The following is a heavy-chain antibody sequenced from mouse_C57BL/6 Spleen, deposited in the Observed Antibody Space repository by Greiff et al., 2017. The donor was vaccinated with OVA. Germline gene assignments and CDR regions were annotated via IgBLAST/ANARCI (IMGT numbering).Heavy chain of an antibody. Sequence: VMLVESGAELARPGASVKLSCKASGYTFTSYGISWVKQRTGQGLEWIGEIYPRSGNTYYNEKFKGKATLTADKSSSTAYMELRSLTSEDSAVYFCARRDYYGSSYWYFDVWGTGTTVTVSS. CDR2: IYPRSGNT. J-gene: IGHJ1*03. CDR1: GYTFTSYG. CDR3: ARRDYYGSSYWYFDV. D-gene: IGHD1-1*01. V-gene: IGHV1-81*01.